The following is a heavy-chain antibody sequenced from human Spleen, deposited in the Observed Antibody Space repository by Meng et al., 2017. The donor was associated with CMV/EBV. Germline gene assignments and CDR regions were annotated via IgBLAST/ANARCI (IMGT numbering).Heavy chain of an antibody. CDR2: ISSGSATI. CDR1: GFTFSNHW. D-gene: IGHD6-19*01. CDR3: ARDAGTIAVSGIGDY. V-gene: IGHV3-48*04. J-gene: IGHJ4*02. Sequence: GESLKISCAASGFTFSNHWMHWVRQAPGKGLEWVSFISSGSATIYYADSVKGRFTISRDDAKKSLYLQMNSLRAEDTAVYYCARDAGTIAVSGIGDYWGQGTLVTVSS.